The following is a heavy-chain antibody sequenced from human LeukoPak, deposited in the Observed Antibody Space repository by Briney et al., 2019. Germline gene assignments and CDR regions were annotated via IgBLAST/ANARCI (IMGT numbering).Heavy chain of an antibody. CDR2: INPNSGGT. J-gene: IGHJ4*02. V-gene: IGHV1-2*02. CDR3: ASPRGLYYGSGSYDY. D-gene: IGHD3-10*01. CDR1: GYTFTGYY. Sequence: ASVKVSCKASGYTFTGYYMHWVRQAPGQGLEWMGWINPNSGGTNYAQKFQGRVTMNRDTSIGTAYMELSRLRSDDTAVYYCASPRGLYYGSGSYDYWGQGTLVTVSS.